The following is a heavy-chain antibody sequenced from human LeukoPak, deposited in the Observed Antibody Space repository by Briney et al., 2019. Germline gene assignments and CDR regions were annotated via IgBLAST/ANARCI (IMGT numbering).Heavy chain of an antibody. Sequence: PGGSLRLSCAASGFTFSTYEMNWVRRAPGKGLEWVSYISTSSRTIYYADSVKGRFTISRDNAKNSLYLQMNSLRAEDTAVYYCARESPDYGDYFVGPFDPWGQGTLVTVSS. V-gene: IGHV3-48*03. CDR3: ARESPDYGDYFVGPFDP. CDR1: GFTFSTYE. J-gene: IGHJ5*02. CDR2: ISTSSRTI. D-gene: IGHD4-17*01.